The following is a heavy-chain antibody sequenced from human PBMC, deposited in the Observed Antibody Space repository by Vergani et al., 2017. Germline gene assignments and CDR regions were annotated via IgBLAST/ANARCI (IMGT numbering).Heavy chain of an antibody. CDR1: GFTFSRFS. V-gene: IGHV3-21*01. Sequence: EVQLVESGGGLVRPGGSLRLSCAVSGFTFSRFSMNWVRQAPGKGLEWVAGISSSSSFIYYTDSMKGRITVSRDSAKNSLFLHMNSLRDEDTAVYYCARGQAGWLSFVAFDYWGQGTLVTVSS. CDR2: ISSSSSFI. D-gene: IGHD5-12*01. CDR3: ARGQAGWLSFVAFDY. J-gene: IGHJ4*02.